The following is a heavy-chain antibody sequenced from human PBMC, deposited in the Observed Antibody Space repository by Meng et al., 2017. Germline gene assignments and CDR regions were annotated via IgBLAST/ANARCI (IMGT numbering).Heavy chain of an antibody. V-gene: IGHV7-4-1*02. Sequence: VELVQSWCELKEPGASMKVACNASGYTFTSYAMNWVRQAPGQGLEWMGWINTNTGNPTYAQGFTGRFVFSLDTSVSKAYLQISSLKAEDTAVYYCTREGRVDFDYWGQGTLVTVSS. J-gene: IGHJ4*02. CDR1: GYTFTSYA. CDR3: TREGRVDFDY. CDR2: INTNTGNP. D-gene: IGHD1-26*01.